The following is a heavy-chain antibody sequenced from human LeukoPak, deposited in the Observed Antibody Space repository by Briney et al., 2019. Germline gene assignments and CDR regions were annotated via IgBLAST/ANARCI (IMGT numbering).Heavy chain of an antibody. Sequence: GGSLRLSCAASGFTFSTHWMHWVRQAPGKGLVWVSGINSDGSSTSYADSVKGRFTISRDNAKNTLYLQMNSLRAEDTAVYYCARDGGSYAFDYWGQGTLVTVSS. CDR1: GFTFSTHW. J-gene: IGHJ4*02. V-gene: IGHV3-74*01. D-gene: IGHD1-26*01. CDR2: INSDGSST. CDR3: ARDGGSYAFDY.